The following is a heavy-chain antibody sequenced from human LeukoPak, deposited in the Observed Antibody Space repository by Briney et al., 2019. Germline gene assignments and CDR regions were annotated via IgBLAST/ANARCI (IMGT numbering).Heavy chain of an antibody. CDR1: GGTFSSYA. Sequence: ASVKVSCKASGGTFSSYAISWVRQAPGQGLEWMGGIIPILGTANYAQKFQGRVTITADESTSTAYMELSSLRSEDTAVYYCASHXYDSSGYYYGFDYWGQGTLVTVSS. CDR3: ASHXYDSSGYYYGFDY. J-gene: IGHJ4*02. CDR2: IIPILGTA. D-gene: IGHD3-22*01. V-gene: IGHV1-69*13.